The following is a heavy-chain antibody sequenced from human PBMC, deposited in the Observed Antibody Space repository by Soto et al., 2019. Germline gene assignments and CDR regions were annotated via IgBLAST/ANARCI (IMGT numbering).Heavy chain of an antibody. V-gene: IGHV3-30-3*01. CDR2: ISYDGSNK. D-gene: IGHD2-15*01. CDR1: GFTLSSYA. J-gene: IGHJ4*02. CDR3: ARESGGLIGY. Sequence: QVQLVESGGGVVQPGRSLRLSCAASGFTLSSYAMHWVRQAPGKGLEWVAVISYDGSNKYYADSVKGRFTISRDNSKNTLYLQMSSLRAEDTAVYYCARESGGLIGYWGQGTLVTVSS.